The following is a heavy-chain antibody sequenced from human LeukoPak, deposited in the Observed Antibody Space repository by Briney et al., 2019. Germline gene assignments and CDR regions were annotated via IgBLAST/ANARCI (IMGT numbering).Heavy chain of an antibody. CDR3: AKDDYGDYVTKVSDY. CDR1: GFTFSSYG. J-gene: IGHJ4*02. V-gene: IGHV3-30*02. D-gene: IGHD4-17*01. Sequence: GGSLRLSCAASGFTFSSYGMHWVRQAPGKGLEWVAFIRYDGSNKYYADSVKGRFTISRDNSKNTLYLQMNSLRAEDTAVYYCAKDDYGDYVTKVSDYWGQETLVTVSS. CDR2: IRYDGSNK.